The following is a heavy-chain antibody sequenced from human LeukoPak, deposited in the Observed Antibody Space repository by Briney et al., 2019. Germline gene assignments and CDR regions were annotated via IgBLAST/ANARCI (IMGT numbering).Heavy chain of an antibody. J-gene: IGHJ4*02. V-gene: IGHV4-4*07. CDR1: GGSISSYY. CDR3: ARVPRRIDYHDSSSSLQPYFDY. D-gene: IGHD3-22*01. Sequence: PSETLSLTCTVSGGSISSYYWSWIRQPAGKGLEWIGRIYTSGSTNYNPSLKSRVTMSVDTSNNQFSLKLSSVTAADTAVYYCARVPRRIDYHDSSSSLQPYFDYWGQGTLVTVSS. CDR2: IYTSGST.